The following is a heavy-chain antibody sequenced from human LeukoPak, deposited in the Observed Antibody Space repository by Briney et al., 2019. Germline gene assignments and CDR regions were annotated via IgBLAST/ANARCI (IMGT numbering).Heavy chain of an antibody. CDR2: IYYSGSR. Sequence: SETLSLTCTVSGGSISTYYWSWIRQSPGKGLEWIAYIYYSGSRNYNPSLQSRVTISVDTSKNQFSLKLSSVTAADTTVYYCARRIQLWLNPRRGAFDYWGQGTLVTVSS. D-gene: IGHD5-18*01. V-gene: IGHV4-59*12. J-gene: IGHJ4*02. CDR1: GGSISTYY. CDR3: ARRIQLWLNPRRGAFDY.